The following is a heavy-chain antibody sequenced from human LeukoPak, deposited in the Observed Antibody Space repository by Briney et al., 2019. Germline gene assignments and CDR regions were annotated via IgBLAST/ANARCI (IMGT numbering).Heavy chain of an antibody. Sequence: ASVKVSCKASGYTFTSYGISWVRQAPGQGLEWMGWINPNSGGTNYAQKFQGRVTMTRDTSISTAYMELSRLRSDDTAVYYCARARKWELLSDCWGQGTLVTVSS. D-gene: IGHD1-26*01. V-gene: IGHV1-2*02. J-gene: IGHJ4*02. CDR1: GYTFTSYG. CDR3: ARARKWELLSDC. CDR2: INPNSGGT.